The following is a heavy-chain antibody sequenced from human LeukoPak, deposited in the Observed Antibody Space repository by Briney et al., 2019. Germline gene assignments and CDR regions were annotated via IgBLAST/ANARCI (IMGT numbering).Heavy chain of an antibody. Sequence: GESLKISCKGSGYSFTSYWIGCVRQMPGKGLEWMGIIYPDDSDTKYSPSFQGQVTISADKSISTAYLQWSSLKASDTAMYYCARLAFCTNAVCFSNYYYSMDVWGRGTTVTVSS. CDR2: IYPDDSDT. J-gene: IGHJ6*03. CDR1: GYSFTSYW. CDR3: ARLAFCTNAVCFSNYYYSMDV. D-gene: IGHD2-8*01. V-gene: IGHV5-51*01.